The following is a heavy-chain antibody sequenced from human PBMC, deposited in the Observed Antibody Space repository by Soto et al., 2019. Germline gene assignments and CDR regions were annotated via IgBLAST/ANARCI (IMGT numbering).Heavy chain of an antibody. D-gene: IGHD6-6*01. Sequence: RASVKVSCKASGYTFTSYGISWVRQAPGQGLEWMGWISAYNGNTNYAQKLQGRVTMTTDTSTSTAYMELRSLRSDDTAVYYCARSLSFSSSSDPGLPDYWGQGTLVTVSS. V-gene: IGHV1-18*01. CDR2: ISAYNGNT. CDR1: GYTFTSYG. CDR3: ARSLSFSSSSDPGLPDY. J-gene: IGHJ4*02.